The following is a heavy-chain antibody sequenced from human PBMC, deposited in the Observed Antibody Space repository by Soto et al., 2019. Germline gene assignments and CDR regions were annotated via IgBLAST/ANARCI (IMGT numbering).Heavy chain of an antibody. D-gene: IGHD5-12*01. CDR1: GGTFSSYA. Sequence: QVQLVQSGAEVQKPGSSVKVSCKASGGTFSSYAISWVRQAPGQGLEWMGGIIPIFGTANYAQKFQGRVTITADKSTSTAYMELSSLRSEDTAVYYCARRRDGYNYQGDYYYGMDVWGQGTTVTVSS. V-gene: IGHV1-69*06. J-gene: IGHJ6*02. CDR2: IIPIFGTA. CDR3: ARRRDGYNYQGDYYYGMDV.